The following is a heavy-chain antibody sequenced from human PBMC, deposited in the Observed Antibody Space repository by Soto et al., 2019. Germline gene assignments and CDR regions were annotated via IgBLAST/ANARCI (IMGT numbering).Heavy chain of an antibody. CDR3: SQCNAFNCDGFDF. Sequence: ASVKVSCKASGYTFSDFDINWLRQASGQGPEWMGWMNAKSGDTFFAQRFQGKFNMTWDTSLSTAYMEVGSLTSDDTAMYYCSQCNAFNCDGFDFWGQGTTVTVSS. D-gene: IGHD2-21*01. V-gene: IGHV1-8*01. CDR2: MNAKSGDT. J-gene: IGHJ6*01. CDR1: GYTFSDFD.